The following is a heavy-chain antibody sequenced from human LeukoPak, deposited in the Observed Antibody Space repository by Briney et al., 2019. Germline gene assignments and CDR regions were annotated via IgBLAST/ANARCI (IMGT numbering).Heavy chain of an antibody. CDR3: ARDPAAWDY. Sequence: GVSLRPSCAVSGFSFGSFWMSWVRQAPGGGPEWVANINTDGTEDYYVDSVRGRFTISRDNAKRSLYLDMVNLRVDDTAMYYCARDPAAWDYWGPGTLVTVSP. CDR1: GFSFGSFW. D-gene: IGHD6-13*01. V-gene: IGHV3-7*01. CDR2: INTDGTED. J-gene: IGHJ4*02.